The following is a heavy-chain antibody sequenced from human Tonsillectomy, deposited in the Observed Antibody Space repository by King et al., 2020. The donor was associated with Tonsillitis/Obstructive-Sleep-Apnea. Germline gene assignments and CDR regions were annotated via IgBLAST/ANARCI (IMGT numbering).Heavy chain of an antibody. CDR3: ARVSLFCSSTSCYSVFDY. CDR2: INHSGST. Sequence: VQLQQWGAGLLKPSETLSLTCAVYGVSFSGNYWNWIRQPPGKGLEWIGEINHSGSTNYNPSLKSRVTISVDTSKNQFSLKLSSVTAADTAVYYCARVSLFCSSTSCYSVFDYWGQGTLVTVSS. J-gene: IGHJ4*02. D-gene: IGHD2-2*01. CDR1: GVSFSGNY. V-gene: IGHV4-34*01.